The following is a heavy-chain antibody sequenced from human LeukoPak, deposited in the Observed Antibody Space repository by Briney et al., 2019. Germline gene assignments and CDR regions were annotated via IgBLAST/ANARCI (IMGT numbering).Heavy chain of an antibody. Sequence: GESLKISCKGSGYSFTSYWIGWVRPMPGKGLEWMGIIYPGDSDTRYSPSFQGQVTISADKSISTAYLQWSSLKASDTAMYYCARQLYYDSSGTYLMFDPWGQGTLVTVSS. D-gene: IGHD3-22*01. CDR3: ARQLYYDSSGTYLMFDP. V-gene: IGHV5-51*01. CDR2: IYPGDSDT. J-gene: IGHJ5*02. CDR1: GYSFTSYW.